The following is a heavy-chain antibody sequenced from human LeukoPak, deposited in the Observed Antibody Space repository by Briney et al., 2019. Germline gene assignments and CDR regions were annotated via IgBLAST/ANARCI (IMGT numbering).Heavy chain of an antibody. D-gene: IGHD5-12*01. V-gene: IGHV3-21*01. CDR1: GFPFSSYW. CDR2: ISSSSSYI. J-gene: IGHJ4*02. CDR3: ARTDIVATMPIDY. Sequence: GGSLRLSCVASGFPFSSYWMTWVRQAPGKGLEWASFISSSSSYIYYADSVKGRFTISRDNAKNSLYLQMNSLRVEDTAVYYCARTDIVATMPIDYWGQGTLVTVSS.